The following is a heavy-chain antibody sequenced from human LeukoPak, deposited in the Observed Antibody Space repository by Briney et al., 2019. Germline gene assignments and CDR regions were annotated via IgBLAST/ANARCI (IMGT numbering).Heavy chain of an antibody. Sequence: ASVKVSCKASGYTFTSYGISWVRQAPGQGLEWMGWISAYNGNTNYAQKLQGRVTMTTDTSTSTAYMGLRSLRSDDTAVYYCARDHGLGAARPDASDYWGQGTLVTVSS. CDR3: ARDHGLGAARPDASDY. J-gene: IGHJ4*02. V-gene: IGHV1-18*01. CDR1: GYTFTSYG. D-gene: IGHD6-6*01. CDR2: ISAYNGNT.